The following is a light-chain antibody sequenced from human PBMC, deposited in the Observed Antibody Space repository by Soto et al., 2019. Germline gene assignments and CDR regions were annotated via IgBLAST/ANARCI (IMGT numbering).Light chain of an antibody. CDR3: QPYNSYSRT. CDR1: QTINNK. CDR2: KAS. V-gene: IGKV1-5*03. J-gene: IGKJ1*01. Sequence: DIQMTQSPSSLSASVGDRVTITCRASQTINNKLAWYQKKPGKAPKLLIFKASTLETGVPSRFSGSGSETEFTLTISSLQPDDSATYYCQPYNSYSRTFGQGTKVDIK.